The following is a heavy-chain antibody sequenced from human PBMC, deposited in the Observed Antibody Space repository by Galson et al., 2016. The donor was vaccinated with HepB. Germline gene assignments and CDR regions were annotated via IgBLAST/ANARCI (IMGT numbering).Heavy chain of an antibody. V-gene: IGHV3-7*01. D-gene: IGHD4-17*01. CDR3: AKVLNYGDYADDC. J-gene: IGHJ4*02. CDR1: GFTFTTYW. CDR2: IKQDGSEK. Sequence: SLRLSCAASGFTFTTYWMSWVRQAPGKGLEWVANIKQDGSEKYYVDSVKGRFTISRDNAKNSLYLQMNSLRAEDTAVYFCAKVLNYGDYADDCWGQGTLVTVSS.